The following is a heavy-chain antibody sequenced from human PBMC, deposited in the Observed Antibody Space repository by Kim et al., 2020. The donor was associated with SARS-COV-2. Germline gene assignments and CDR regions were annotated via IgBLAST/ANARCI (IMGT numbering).Heavy chain of an antibody. CDR2: IDPSGGST. Sequence: ASVKVSCKASGYSFISYSMHWVRQAPGQGLEWMGMIDPSGGSTTYAQNFQGRVIMTEDTSSGTVYMELSSLRSDDTAVYYCARVGPHYSSGWYPFDYWGQGTLVIVSS. CDR1: GYSFISYS. J-gene: IGHJ4*02. CDR3: ARVGPHYSSGWYPFDY. D-gene: IGHD6-19*01. V-gene: IGHV1-46*01.